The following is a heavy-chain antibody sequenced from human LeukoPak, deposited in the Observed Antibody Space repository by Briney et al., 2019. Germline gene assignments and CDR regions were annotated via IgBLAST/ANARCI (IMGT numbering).Heavy chain of an antibody. CDR2: ISSSSSYI. Sequence: PGGSLRLSCAASGFTFSSYSMNWVRHAPGKGLEWVSSISSSSSYIYYADSVKGRFTISRDNAKNSLYLQMNSLRAEDTAVYYCARDPSVGVYDYVWGSYRWSDYWGQGTLVTVSS. CDR1: GFTFSSYS. D-gene: IGHD3-16*02. CDR3: ARDPSVGVYDYVWGSYRWSDY. V-gene: IGHV3-21*01. J-gene: IGHJ4*02.